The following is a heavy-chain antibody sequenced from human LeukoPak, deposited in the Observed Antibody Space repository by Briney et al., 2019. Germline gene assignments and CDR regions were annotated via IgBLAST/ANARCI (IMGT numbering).Heavy chain of an antibody. V-gene: IGHV1-58*01. CDR3: ARDKGGYSSSSVPANWFDP. CDR1: GFTFPSSG. J-gene: IGHJ5*02. Sequence: SVKVSCKASGFTFPSSGVQWVRQARGQRLEWIGWIVVGSGNTNYAQKFQGRVTMTRDTSTSTVYMELSSLRSEDTAVYYCARDKGGYSSSSVPANWFDPGAREPWSPSPQ. D-gene: IGHD6-6*01. CDR2: IVVGSGNT.